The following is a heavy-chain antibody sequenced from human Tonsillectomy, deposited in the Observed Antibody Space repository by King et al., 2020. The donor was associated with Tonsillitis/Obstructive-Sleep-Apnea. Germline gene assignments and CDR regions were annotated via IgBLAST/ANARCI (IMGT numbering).Heavy chain of an antibody. CDR2: IFSSGIT. J-gene: IGHJ6*03. V-gene: IGHV4-59*01. Sequence: VQLQESGPGLVKPSETLSLTCTVSGGSISSYYWSWIRQPPGKGLEWIGYIFSSGITNYNPSLKSRVTISVDTSKNQFSLKLGSVTAVDTAVYYCARDHCSSTSCYGNYYYMDVWGKGTTVTVSS. CDR3: ARDHCSSTSCYGNYYYMDV. CDR1: GGSISSYY. D-gene: IGHD2-2*01.